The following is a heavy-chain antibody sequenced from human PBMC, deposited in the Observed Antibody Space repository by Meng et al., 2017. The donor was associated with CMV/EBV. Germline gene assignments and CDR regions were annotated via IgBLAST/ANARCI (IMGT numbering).Heavy chain of an antibody. CDR3: ARNLIYCSSTSCYEGGAFDI. V-gene: IGHV3-7*01. CDR2: IKQDGSEK. Sequence: GESLKISCAASGFTFSSYWMSWVRQAPGKGLEWVANIKQDGSEKYDVDSVKGRFTISRDNAKNSLYLQMNSLRAEDTAVYYCARNLIYCSSTSCYEGGAFDIWGQGTMVTVSS. J-gene: IGHJ3*02. D-gene: IGHD2-2*01. CDR1: GFTFSSYW.